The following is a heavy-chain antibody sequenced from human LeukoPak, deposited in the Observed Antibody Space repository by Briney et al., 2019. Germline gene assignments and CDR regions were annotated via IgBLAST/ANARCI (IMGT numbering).Heavy chain of an antibody. V-gene: IGHV4-34*01. CDR2: INHSGST. D-gene: IGHD3-22*01. J-gene: IGHJ4*02. CDR3: ARLDDSSGYRE. CDR1: GGSFSGYY. Sequence: SETLSLTCAVYGGSFSGYYWNWIRQPPGKGLEWIGEINHSGSTNYNPSLKSRVTISLDTSKNQFSLQLNSVTPEDTAVYYCARLDDSSGYREWGQGTLVTVSS.